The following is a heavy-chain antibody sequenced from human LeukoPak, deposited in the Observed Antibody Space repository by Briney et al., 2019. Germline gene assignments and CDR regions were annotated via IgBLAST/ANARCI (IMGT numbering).Heavy chain of an antibody. D-gene: IGHD6-13*01. CDR1: GGSISSSSYY. CDR3: ARGVGIAAAGPQN. Sequence: SETLSLTCTVSGGSISSSSYYWGWIRQPPGKGLEWIGSIYYSGSTYYNPSLKSRVTISVDTSKNQFSLKLSSVTAADTAVYYCARGVGIAAAGPQNWGQGTLVTVSS. CDR2: IYYSGST. V-gene: IGHV4-39*01. J-gene: IGHJ4*02.